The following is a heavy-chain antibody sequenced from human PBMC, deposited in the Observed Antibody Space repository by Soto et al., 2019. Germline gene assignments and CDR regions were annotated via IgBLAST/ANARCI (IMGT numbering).Heavy chain of an antibody. CDR2: IYYSGST. J-gene: IGHJ4*02. CDR1: GGSISSYY. V-gene: IGHV4-59*01. Sequence: PSETLSLTCTLSGGSISSYYWSWIRQPPGKGQEWIGYIYYSGSTTYNPSLKSRVTISVDTSKNQFSLKLSSVTAADTAVYHCARDSGQALIDYWGQGTLVTVSS. D-gene: IGHD6-6*01. CDR3: ARDSGQALIDY.